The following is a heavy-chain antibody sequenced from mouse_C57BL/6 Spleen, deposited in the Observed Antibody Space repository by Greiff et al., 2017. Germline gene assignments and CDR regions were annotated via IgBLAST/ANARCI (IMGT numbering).Heavy chain of an antibody. V-gene: IGHV1-53*01. CDR1: GYTFTTYW. J-gene: IGHJ4*01. D-gene: IGHD1-1*01. CDR3: ARDITHYYAMDC. CDR2: INLSNGGT. Sequence: QVQLQQPGTELLKPGASVNLSCKASGYTFTTYWMHGVKQRPGPGLEWIGNINLSNGGTNYNEKFKSKATQTVDKSSSTADMQLSSLTSEDSAVYYCARDITHYYAMDCWGQGTSVTVSS.